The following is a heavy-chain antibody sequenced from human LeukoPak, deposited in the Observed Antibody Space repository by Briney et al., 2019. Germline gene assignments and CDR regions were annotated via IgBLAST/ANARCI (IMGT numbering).Heavy chain of an antibody. CDR1: GFTFSNYA. Sequence: GGSLRLSCAASGFTFSNYAMSWVRQAPGKGLEWVSGISGGGGTTYCADSVKGRFTISRDNPKNTLYLQMHSLRAEDTAVYYCAKDRVFYFDSSGYSCDYWGQGSLVTVSS. J-gene: IGHJ4*02. CDR3: AKDRVFYFDSSGYSCDY. D-gene: IGHD3-22*01. CDR2: ISGGGGTT. V-gene: IGHV3-23*01.